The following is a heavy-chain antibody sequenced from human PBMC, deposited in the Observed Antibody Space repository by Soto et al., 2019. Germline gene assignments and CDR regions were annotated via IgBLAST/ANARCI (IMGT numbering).Heavy chain of an antibody. CDR1: GFTFSDYY. J-gene: IGHJ6*02. D-gene: IGHD6-6*01. Sequence: GGSLRLSCAASGFTFSDYYMSWIRQAPGKGLEWVSYISSSGSTIYYADSVKGRFTISRDNAKNSLYLQMNSLRAEDTAMYYCARECSSSYYYYGMEVWGQGTTVTVSS. CDR3: ARECSSSYYYYGMEV. V-gene: IGHV3-11*01. CDR2: ISSSGSTI.